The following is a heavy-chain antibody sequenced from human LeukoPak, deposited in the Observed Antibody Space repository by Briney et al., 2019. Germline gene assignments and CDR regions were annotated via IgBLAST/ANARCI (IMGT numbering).Heavy chain of an antibody. Sequence: PSETLSLTCTVSGGSVSSGSYYWSWIRQPPGKGLEWIGEINHSGSTNYNPSLKSRVTISVDTSKNQFSLKLSSVTAADTAVYYCARRSSSWKNWFDPWGQGTLVTVSS. CDR1: GGSVSSGSYY. D-gene: IGHD6-13*01. CDR3: ARRSSSWKNWFDP. CDR2: INHSGST. J-gene: IGHJ5*02. V-gene: IGHV4-61*01.